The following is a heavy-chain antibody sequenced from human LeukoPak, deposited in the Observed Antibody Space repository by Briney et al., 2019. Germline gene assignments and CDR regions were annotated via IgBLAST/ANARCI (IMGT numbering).Heavy chain of an antibody. Sequence: RSGGSLRLSCTTSGFNFGEYDMAWVRQAPGKGLQWVCGIDWSADSPSYLESVKGRFTVSRDDAKTSLYPEMKSLGAEDSAFYYCVRAPRASPWDGYFDSWGQGTLVTVS. D-gene: IGHD1-26*01. V-gene: IGHV3-20*04. CDR1: GFNFGEYD. CDR2: IDWSADSP. CDR3: VRAPRASPWDGYFDS. J-gene: IGHJ4*02.